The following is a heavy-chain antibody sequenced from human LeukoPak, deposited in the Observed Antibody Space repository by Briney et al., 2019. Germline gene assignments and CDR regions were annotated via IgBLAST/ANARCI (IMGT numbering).Heavy chain of an antibody. D-gene: IGHD3-10*01. CDR2: ISGSGGST. J-gene: IGHJ5*02. V-gene: IGHV3-23*01. Sequence: PGGSLRLSCAASGFTFSNYAMSWVRQAPGKGLEWVSAISGSGGSTYYADSVKGRFTISRDNSKNTLYLQMNSLRAEDTAVYYCAKDSIWFGELFEGYNWFDPWGQGTLVTVSS. CDR1: GFTFSNYA. CDR3: AKDSIWFGELFEGYNWFDP.